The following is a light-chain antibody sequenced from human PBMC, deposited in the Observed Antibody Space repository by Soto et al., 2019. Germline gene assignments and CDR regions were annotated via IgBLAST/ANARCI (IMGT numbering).Light chain of an antibody. CDR1: QGIRSY. CDR3: QQLNTFPPFFP. J-gene: IGKJ3*01. V-gene: IGKV1-9*01. CDR2: GAS. Sequence: DIQLTQSTSFLSASVGDRVTITCRASQGIRSYLAWYQQRPGKAPELLIYGASTLLPGVASRFSGSGSGTEFTLTLSSLQPEDFATSFCQQLNTFPPFFPFVPGTKVDLK.